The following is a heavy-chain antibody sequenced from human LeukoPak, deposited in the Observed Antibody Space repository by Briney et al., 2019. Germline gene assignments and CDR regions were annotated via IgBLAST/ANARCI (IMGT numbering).Heavy chain of an antibody. V-gene: IGHV3-21*01. D-gene: IGHD6-19*01. CDR1: GFTFSSYS. Sequence: PGGSLRLSCAASGFTFSSYSMNWVRQAPGEGLEWVSSISSSSSYIYYADSVKGRFTISRDNAKNSLYLQMNSLRAEDTAVYYCARVRVAGSQGVDYWGQGTLVTVSS. J-gene: IGHJ4*02. CDR3: ARVRVAGSQGVDY. CDR2: ISSSSSYI.